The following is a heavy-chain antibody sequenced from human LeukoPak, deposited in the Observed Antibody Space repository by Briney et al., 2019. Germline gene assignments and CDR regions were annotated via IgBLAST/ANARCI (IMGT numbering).Heavy chain of an antibody. J-gene: IGHJ5*02. CDR1: GGSISSYY. V-gene: IGHV4-59*01. D-gene: IGHD3-3*01. CDR3: ARGWSTEWLSPINWFDP. CDR2: IYYSGST. Sequence: SETLSLTCTVSGGSISSYYWSWIRQPPGKGLEWIGYIYYSGSTNYNPSLKSRVTISVDTSKNQFSLKLSSVTAADTAVYYCARGWSTEWLSPINWFDPWGQGTLVTVSS.